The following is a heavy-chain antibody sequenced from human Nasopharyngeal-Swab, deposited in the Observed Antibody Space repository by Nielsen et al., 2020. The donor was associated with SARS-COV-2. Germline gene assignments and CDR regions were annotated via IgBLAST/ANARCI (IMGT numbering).Heavy chain of an antibody. V-gene: IGHV3-48*02. CDR3: AATYYDILTAPFDRYFDL. CDR2: ISSSSSTI. Sequence: GESLKISCAASGFTFSSYSMNWVRQAPGKGLEWVSYISSSSSTIYYADPVKGRFTISRDNAKNSLYLQMNSLRDEDTAVYYCAATYYDILTAPFDRYFDLWGRGTLVTVSS. CDR1: GFTFSSYS. D-gene: IGHD3-9*01. J-gene: IGHJ2*01.